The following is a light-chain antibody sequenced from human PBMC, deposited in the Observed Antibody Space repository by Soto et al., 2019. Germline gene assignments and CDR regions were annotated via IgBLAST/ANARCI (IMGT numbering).Light chain of an antibody. CDR2: DTS. CDR1: QSVNSNY. Sequence: EIVLMQSPGTLSLSPGEGATLSCRASQSVNSNYLAWYQQKPGQAPTVLIFDTSRRATGVPDRFSGSGSGTDFTLTISGLEPDDFADYYCQQYGSSQFNFCPGTKVNIK. V-gene: IGKV3-20*01. CDR3: QQYGSSQFN. J-gene: IGKJ3*01.